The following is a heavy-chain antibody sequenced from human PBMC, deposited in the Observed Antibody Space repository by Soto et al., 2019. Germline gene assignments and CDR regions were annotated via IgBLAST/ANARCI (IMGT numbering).Heavy chain of an antibody. V-gene: IGHV3-43*01. CDR2: ITWNGANT. CDR1: GFRFDEYT. Sequence: GGSLRLSCAASGFRFDEYTMHWVRQAPGKGLEWLSLITWNGANTYYADSVKGRFTISRDGTTKSVSLQMTSLKREDTGLYYCARETLSYGSALDVWGQGTTVTVSS. CDR3: ARETLSYGSALDV. J-gene: IGHJ6*02. D-gene: IGHD3-16*01.